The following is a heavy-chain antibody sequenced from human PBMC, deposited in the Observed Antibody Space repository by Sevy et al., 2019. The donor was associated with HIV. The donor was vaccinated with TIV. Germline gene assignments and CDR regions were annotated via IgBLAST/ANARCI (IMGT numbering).Heavy chain of an antibody. CDR2: ISAYNGNT. V-gene: IGHV1-18*04. D-gene: IGHD3-10*01. Sequence: ASVKVSCKASGYTFTSYGISWVRQAPGQGLEWMGWISAYNGNTNYAQKLQGRVTRTTDTSTSTAYMELRSLRSDDTAVYYCARDSHYYGSGTPPPFDHWGHGTLVTVSS. CDR1: GYTFTSYG. J-gene: IGHJ4*01. CDR3: ARDSHYYGSGTPPPFDH.